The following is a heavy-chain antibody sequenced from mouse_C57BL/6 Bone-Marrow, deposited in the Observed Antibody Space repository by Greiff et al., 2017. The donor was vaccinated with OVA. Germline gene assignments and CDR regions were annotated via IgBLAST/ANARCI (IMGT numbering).Heavy chain of an antibody. D-gene: IGHD3-2*01. V-gene: IGHV1-64*01. CDR1: GYTFTSYW. CDR3: ERDSGDSCDY. J-gene: IGHJ2*01. CDR2: IHPNSGST. Sequence: QVQLQQSGAELVKPGASVKLSCKASGYTFTSYWMHWVKQRPGQGLEWIGMIHPNSGSTNYNEKFKSKATLTVDKSSSTAYMQLSSLTSEDSAVFYCERDSGDSCDYWGQGTTLTVSS.